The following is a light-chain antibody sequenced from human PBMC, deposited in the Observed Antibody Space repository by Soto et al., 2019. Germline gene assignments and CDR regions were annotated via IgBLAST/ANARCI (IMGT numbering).Light chain of an antibody. CDR2: GAS. CDR3: QQYGDLPWT. CDR1: QSVSSNY. V-gene: IGKV3-20*01. J-gene: IGKJ1*01. Sequence: IVLTQSPGTLSSSPGERATLSCRASQSVSSNYLAWYQQKPGQAPRLLIYGASSRATGIPDRFSGSGSGTDFTLTINRLEPEDFAVYYCQQYGDLPWTFGQGTKVDIK.